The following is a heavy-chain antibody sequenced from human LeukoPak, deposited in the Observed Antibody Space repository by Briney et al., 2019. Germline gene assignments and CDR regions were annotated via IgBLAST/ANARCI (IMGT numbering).Heavy chain of an antibody. CDR3: AKSDWFDP. V-gene: IGHV3-74*03. CDR2: SKYDGSTA. Sequence: PGRSLRLSCETSGFTLKNYWMSWLRRAPGKGLEWVSRSKYDGSTAMYAESVKGRFTISRDNARGTLYLQMNSLRVDDTAVYYCAKSDWFDPCGRGILVTVSS. CDR1: GFTLKNYW. J-gene: IGHJ5*02.